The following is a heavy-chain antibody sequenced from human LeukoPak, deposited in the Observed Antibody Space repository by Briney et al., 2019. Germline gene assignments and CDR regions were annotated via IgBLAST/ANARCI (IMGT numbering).Heavy chain of an antibody. CDR1: GFTFSSYG. CDR3: AKDLVVVPRVLDY. D-gene: IGHD2-2*01. CDR2: IRYDGSNK. Sequence: PGGSLRLSCAASGFTFSSYGMHWVRRAPGKGLGWVAFIRYDGSNKYYADSVKGRFTISRDNSKNTLYLQMNSLRAEDTAVYYCAKDLVVVPRVLDYWGQGTLVTVSS. V-gene: IGHV3-30*02. J-gene: IGHJ4*02.